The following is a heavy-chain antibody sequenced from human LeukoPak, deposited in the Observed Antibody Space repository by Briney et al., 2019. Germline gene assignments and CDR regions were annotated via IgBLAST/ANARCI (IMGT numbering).Heavy chain of an antibody. CDR3: AREGQQRADDY. Sequence: GGSLRLSCAASGFTFSSHWMTWVRQAPGKGLEWVANIKEDGTRKNYMDSVKGRFTISRGNAKNSLYLQMNSLRAEDTAVYYCAREGQQRADDYWGQGTLVTVSS. J-gene: IGHJ4*02. V-gene: IGHV3-7*01. D-gene: IGHD6-25*01. CDR1: GFTFSSHW. CDR2: IKEDGTRK.